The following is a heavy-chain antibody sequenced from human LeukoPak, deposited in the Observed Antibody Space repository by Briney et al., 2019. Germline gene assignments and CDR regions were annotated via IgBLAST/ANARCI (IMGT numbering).Heavy chain of an antibody. Sequence: PGGSLRLSCAASGFTFSSYTMNWVRLAPGKGLEWVSSISSSSSYIYYADSMKGRFTISRDNAKNSLYLQMNSLRAEDTAVYYCVGYYDSSGHRGHYWGQGTLVTASS. CDR3: VGYYDSSGHRGHY. D-gene: IGHD3-22*01. CDR1: GFTFSSYT. CDR2: ISSSSSYI. V-gene: IGHV3-21*01. J-gene: IGHJ4*02.